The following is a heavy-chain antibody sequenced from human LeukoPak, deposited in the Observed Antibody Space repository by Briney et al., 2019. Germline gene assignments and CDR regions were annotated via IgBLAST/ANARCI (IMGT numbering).Heavy chain of an antibody. J-gene: IGHJ4*02. Sequence: GGSLRLSCAASGFTFSSYATHWVRRAPGKGLEWVAVISYDGSNKYYADSVKGRFTISRDNSKNTLYLQMSSLRDEDTALYYCAREPYGSGSYQFDYWGQGTLVTVSS. CDR3: AREPYGSGSYQFDY. CDR2: ISYDGSNK. V-gene: IGHV3-30-3*01. D-gene: IGHD3-10*01. CDR1: GFTFSSYA.